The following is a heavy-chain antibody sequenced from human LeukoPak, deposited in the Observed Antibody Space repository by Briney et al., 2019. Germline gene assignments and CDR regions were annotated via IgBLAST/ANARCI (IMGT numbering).Heavy chain of an antibody. D-gene: IGHD3-10*01. Sequence: PGGSLRLSCAASGFTFSSYAMHWVRQAPGKGLEWVAVISYDGSNKYYADSVKGRFTISRDNSKNTLYLQTNSLRAEDTAVYYCASEGSGNFDYWGQGTLVTVSS. J-gene: IGHJ4*02. CDR3: ASEGSGNFDY. CDR1: GFTFSSYA. V-gene: IGHV3-30*04. CDR2: ISYDGSNK.